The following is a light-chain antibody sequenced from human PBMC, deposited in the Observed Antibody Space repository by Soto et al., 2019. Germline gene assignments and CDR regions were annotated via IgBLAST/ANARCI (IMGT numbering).Light chain of an antibody. J-gene: IGKJ2*01. CDR3: QQYGSSPYT. CDR1: QSVSDSY. V-gene: IGKV3-20*01. CDR2: GAS. Sequence: EIVLTQSPGTLSLSPGERATLSCRASQSVSDSYLAWYQQKPGQAPRLLISGASSRATGIPDRFSGSGSGTDYNLTISRLEPEDFAVYYCQQYGSSPYTFGHGNKLEIK.